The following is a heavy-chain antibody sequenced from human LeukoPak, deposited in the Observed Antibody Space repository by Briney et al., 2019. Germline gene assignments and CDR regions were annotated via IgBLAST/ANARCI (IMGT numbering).Heavy chain of an antibody. J-gene: IGHJ6*02. CDR1: GFTFSSYW. CDR2: IKQDGSEK. Sequence: GGSLRLSCAASGFTFSSYWMSWVRQAPGKGLEWVANIKQDGSEKYYVDSVKGRFTISRDNAKNSLYLQMNSLRAEDTAVYYCAKDEKHSSSGYYFYYGMDVWGQGTTVTVSS. D-gene: IGHD6-6*01. V-gene: IGHV3-7*01. CDR3: AKDEKHSSSGYYFYYGMDV.